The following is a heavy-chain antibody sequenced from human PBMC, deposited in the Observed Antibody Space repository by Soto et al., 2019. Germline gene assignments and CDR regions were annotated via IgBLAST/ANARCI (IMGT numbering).Heavy chain of an antibody. D-gene: IGHD1-1*01. V-gene: IGHV4-39*01. CDR1: GGSISSSSYY. CDR2: IYYSGSTT. J-gene: IGHJ5*02. Sequence: QLQLQESGPGLVKPSETLSLTCTVSGGSISSSSYYWGWVRQPPGKGLEWIGSIYYSGSTTYYNPSLKSRVTISVDTSETQFSLKLTSVTAADTAVYYCAIHRHNPIFDPWGQGTLVIVSS. CDR3: AIHRHNPIFDP.